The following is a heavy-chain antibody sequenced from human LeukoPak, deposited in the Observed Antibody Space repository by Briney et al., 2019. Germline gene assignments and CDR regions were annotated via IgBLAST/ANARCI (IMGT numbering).Heavy chain of an antibody. D-gene: IGHD3-3*01. Sequence: QPGGSLRLSCAASEFTFDDYAMHWVRQAPGKGLEWVSGISWSSGNIGYADSVKGRFTISRDNAKNSLYLQMNSLRAEDTALYYCAKGLRFLEWLFDDGFDIWGQGTMVTVSS. CDR3: AKGLRFLEWLFDDGFDI. CDR2: ISWSSGNI. J-gene: IGHJ3*02. V-gene: IGHV3-9*01. CDR1: EFTFDDYA.